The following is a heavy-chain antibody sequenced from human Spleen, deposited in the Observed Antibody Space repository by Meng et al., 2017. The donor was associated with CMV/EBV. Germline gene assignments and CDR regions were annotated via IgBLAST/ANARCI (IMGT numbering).Heavy chain of an antibody. J-gene: IGHJ6*02. CDR1: GFTFSEYS. CDR2: ISSGGSTI. D-gene: IGHD2-15*01. V-gene: IGHV3-11*04. CDR3: ARALPSYYYGMDV. Sequence: GESLKISCEVSGFTFSEYSMTWIRQAPGKGLEWVSYISSGGSTIYYADSVKGRFTISRDNAKNSLYLQMNSLRAEDTAVYYCARALPSYYYGMDVWGQGTTVTVSS.